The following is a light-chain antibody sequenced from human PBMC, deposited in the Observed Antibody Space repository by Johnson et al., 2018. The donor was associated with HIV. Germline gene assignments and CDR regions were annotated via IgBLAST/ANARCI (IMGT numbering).Light chain of an antibody. J-gene: IGLJ1*01. Sequence: QAVLTQPPSVSAAPGQKVTISCSGSSSNIGNSYVSWYQQLPGTAPKLLIYDNNKRPSGIPDRFSGSKSGTSATLGITGPQTGDEADYYCGTWDSSLSAGEVFGTGTKVTVL. V-gene: IGLV1-51*01. CDR3: GTWDSSLSAGEV. CDR1: SSNIGNSY. CDR2: DNN.